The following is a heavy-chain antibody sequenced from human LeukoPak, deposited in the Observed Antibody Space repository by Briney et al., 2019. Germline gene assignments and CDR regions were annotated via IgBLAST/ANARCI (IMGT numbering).Heavy chain of an antibody. J-gene: IGHJ4*02. Sequence: ASVKVSCKTSGYTFTGYYIQWVRQAPGQGLEWMGYINPTSGGTNYAQEFQGRVTMTRDTSISTAYMELSRLTSDDTAVYYCASVTYSDSSSDFDYWGQGTLVTVSS. CDR3: ASVTYSDSSSDFDY. CDR1: GYTFTGYY. CDR2: INPTSGGT. D-gene: IGHD6-6*01. V-gene: IGHV1-2*02.